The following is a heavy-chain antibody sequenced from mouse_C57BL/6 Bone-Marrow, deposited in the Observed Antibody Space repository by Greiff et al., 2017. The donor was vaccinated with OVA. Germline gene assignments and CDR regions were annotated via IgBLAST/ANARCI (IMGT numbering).Heavy chain of an antibody. CDR3: ARERRNYYGSREYYFDY. CDR2: INPSNGGT. V-gene: IGHV1-53*01. D-gene: IGHD1-1*01. J-gene: IGHJ2*01. Sequence: VQLQQPGTDLVKPGASVKLSCKASGYTFTSYWMHWVKQRPGQGLEWIGNINPSNGGTTYNEKLKGKGTLTVEKSYSTAYMQRSSLTSEDSAIYYGARERRNYYGSREYYFDYWGQGTTLTVSS. CDR1: GYTFTSYW.